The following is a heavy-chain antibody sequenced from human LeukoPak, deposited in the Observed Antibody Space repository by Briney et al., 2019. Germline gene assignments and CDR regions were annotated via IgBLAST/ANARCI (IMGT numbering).Heavy chain of an antibody. D-gene: IGHD3-10*01. CDR2: ISYTGSI. V-gene: IGHV4-38-2*02. Sequence: SETLSLTCSVSGYSISSGFYWGWIRQPPGKGLEWVGYISYTGSITYNSSLKSRVTISLDTSQNQFSLKLTSVTPADTAVYYCARTAKYYYGSETYYFFDYWGQGTLVTVSS. CDR1: GYSISSGFY. J-gene: IGHJ4*02. CDR3: ARTAKYYYGSETYYFFDY.